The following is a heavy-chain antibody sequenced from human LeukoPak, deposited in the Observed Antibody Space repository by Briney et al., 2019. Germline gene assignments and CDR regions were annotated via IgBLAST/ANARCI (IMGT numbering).Heavy chain of an antibody. Sequence: ASVKVSCMASGYTFTGYYMHWVRQAPGQGLEWMGWINPNSGGTNYAQKFQGRVTMTRDTSISTAYMELSRLRSDDTAVYYCARGSYGDYLLDYWGQGTLVTVSS. D-gene: IGHD4-17*01. J-gene: IGHJ4*02. CDR3: ARGSYGDYLLDY. V-gene: IGHV1-2*02. CDR2: INPNSGGT. CDR1: GYTFTGYY.